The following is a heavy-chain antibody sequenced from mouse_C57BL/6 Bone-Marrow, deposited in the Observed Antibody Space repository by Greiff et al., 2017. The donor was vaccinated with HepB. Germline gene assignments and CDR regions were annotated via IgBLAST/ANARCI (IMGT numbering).Heavy chain of an antibody. CDR3: ARVGSG. CDR1: GFTFSSYA. D-gene: IGHD1-1*01. Sequence: EVMLVESGGGLVKPGGSLKLSCAASGFTFSSYAMSWVRQTPEKRLEWVATISDGGSYTYYPDNVKGRFTISRDNAKNNLYLQMSHLKSEDTAMYYCARVGSGWGQGTLVTVSA. V-gene: IGHV5-4*03. J-gene: IGHJ3*01. CDR2: ISDGGSYT.